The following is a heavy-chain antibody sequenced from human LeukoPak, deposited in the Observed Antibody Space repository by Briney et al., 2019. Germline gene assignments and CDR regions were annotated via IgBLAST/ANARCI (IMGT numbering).Heavy chain of an antibody. CDR2: IYYSGST. CDR1: GYSISSGYY. J-gene: IGHJ4*02. CDR3: ARADLSPLGASEARYFDY. D-gene: IGHD3-16*01. V-gene: IGHV4-38-2*02. Sequence: SETLSLTCTVSGYSISSGYYWGWIRQPPGEGLEWIGYIYYSGSTNYNPSLKSRVTISVDTSKNQFSLKLSSVTAADTAVYYCARADLSPLGASEARYFDYWGQGTLVTVSS.